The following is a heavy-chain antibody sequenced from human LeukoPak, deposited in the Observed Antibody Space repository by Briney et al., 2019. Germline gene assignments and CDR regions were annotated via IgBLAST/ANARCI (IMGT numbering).Heavy chain of an antibody. CDR1: GYTFTSYG. CDR3: ARDSGAVAGHVDY. Sequence: ASVKVSCKASGYTFTSYGISWVRPAPGQGREWMGWFSASNGNTNYAQKLQGRLTMTTDTSPSTAYMELRSLRSDDTAVYYCARDSGAVAGHVDYWGQGTLVTVSS. CDR2: FSASNGNT. V-gene: IGHV1-18*01. J-gene: IGHJ4*02. D-gene: IGHD6-19*01.